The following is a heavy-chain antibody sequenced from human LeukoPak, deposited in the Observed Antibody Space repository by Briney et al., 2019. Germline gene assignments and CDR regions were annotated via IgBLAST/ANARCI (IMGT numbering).Heavy chain of an antibody. J-gene: IGHJ4*02. V-gene: IGHV4-38-2*02. CDR1: GYSISSGYY. D-gene: IGHD7-27*01. CDR3: ATTGDYYFDH. CDR2: IYHSGST. Sequence: PSETLSLTCTVSGYSISSGYYWGWIRQPPGKGLEWIGSIYHSGSTYYNPSLKSRVTISVDTSKNQFSLKLSSVTAADTAIYYCATTGDYYFDHWGQGTLVTVSS.